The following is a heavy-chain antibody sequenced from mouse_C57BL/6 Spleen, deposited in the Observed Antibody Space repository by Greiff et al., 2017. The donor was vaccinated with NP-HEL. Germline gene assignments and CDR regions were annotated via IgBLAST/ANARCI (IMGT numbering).Heavy chain of an antibody. J-gene: IGHJ2*01. CDR1: GYSFTGYY. CDR2: INPSTGGT. V-gene: IGHV1-42*01. CDR3: ARSGSYYDYYFDY. D-gene: IGHD2-4*01. Sequence: EVKLMESGPELVKPGASVTISCKASGYSFTGYYMNWVKQSPEKSLEWIGEINPSTGGTTYNQKFKAKATLTVDKSSSTAYMQLKSLTSEDSAVYYCARSGSYYDYYFDYWGQGTTLTVSS.